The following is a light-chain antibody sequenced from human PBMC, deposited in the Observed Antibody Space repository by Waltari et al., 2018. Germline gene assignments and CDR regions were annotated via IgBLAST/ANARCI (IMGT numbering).Light chain of an antibody. CDR1: QNVGSN. J-gene: IGKJ1*01. Sequence: EVVMTQSPVTLSVSPGERATLSCRASQNVGSNLAGYHQKPGQAPRLLVYGASTRATGIPDRISGSGSGTEFTLTISSLQAEDVAVYYCHQYYATPWTFGQGTKLEIK. CDR2: GAS. CDR3: HQYYATPWT. V-gene: IGKV3-15*01.